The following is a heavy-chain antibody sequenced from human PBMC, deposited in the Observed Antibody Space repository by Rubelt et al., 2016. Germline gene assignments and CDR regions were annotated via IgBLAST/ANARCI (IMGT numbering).Heavy chain of an antibody. Sequence: EVQLLESGGGLVQPGGSLRLSCAASGFTFSSYSMNWVRQAPGKGLVWVSRINSDGSSTSYADSVKGRFTISRDNAKNTLYLQMNSLRAEDTAVYYCAREIGVAEVLFGGMDVWGQGTTVTVSS. CDR1: GFTFSSYS. J-gene: IGHJ6*02. CDR2: INSDGSST. CDR3: AREIGVAEVLFGGMDV. D-gene: IGHD3-3*01. V-gene: IGHV3-74*01.